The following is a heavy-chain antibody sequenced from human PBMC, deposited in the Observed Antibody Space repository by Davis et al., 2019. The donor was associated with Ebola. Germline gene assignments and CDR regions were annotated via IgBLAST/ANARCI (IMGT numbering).Heavy chain of an antibody. V-gene: IGHV4-39*07. Sequence: MPSETLSLTCTVSGGSIRISSYFWGWIRQPPGKGLEWIGEINHSGSTDYNPSLKSRVTISVDTSKNQFSLKLSSVTAADTAVYYCARVGPQLWFRYGMDVWGQGTTVTVSS. CDR2: INHSGST. CDR3: ARVGPQLWFRYGMDV. CDR1: GGSIRISSYF. J-gene: IGHJ6*02. D-gene: IGHD5-18*01.